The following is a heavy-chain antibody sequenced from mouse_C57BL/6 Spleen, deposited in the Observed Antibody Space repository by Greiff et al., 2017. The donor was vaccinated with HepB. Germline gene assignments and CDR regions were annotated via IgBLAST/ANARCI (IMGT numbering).Heavy chain of an antibody. CDR3: ARHEDSGYSNPYWYFDV. V-gene: IGHV1-62-2*01. CDR2: FYPGSGSI. J-gene: IGHJ1*03. Sequence: QVQLQQSGAELVKPGASVKLSCKASGYTFTEYTIHWVKQRSGQGLEWIGWFYPGSGSIKYNEKFKDKATLTADKSSSTVYMELSRLKSEDSAVYFCARHEDSGYSNPYWYFDVWGTGTTVTVSS. D-gene: IGHD2-5*01. CDR1: GYTFTEYT.